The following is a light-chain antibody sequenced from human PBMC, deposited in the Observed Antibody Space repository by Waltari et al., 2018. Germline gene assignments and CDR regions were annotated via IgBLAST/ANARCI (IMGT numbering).Light chain of an antibody. J-gene: IGKJ1*01. CDR3: QQSYNTPWT. Sequence: DIQMTQSPSSLSASVGDRVTITCRASQTISTYLNWYQQKPGKAPNLLIHAASGLHSGVPSRFSGSGSGTDFTLTISNLQPGDFATYYCQQSYNTPWTFGQGTKVEIK. V-gene: IGKV1-39*01. CDR1: QTISTY. CDR2: AAS.